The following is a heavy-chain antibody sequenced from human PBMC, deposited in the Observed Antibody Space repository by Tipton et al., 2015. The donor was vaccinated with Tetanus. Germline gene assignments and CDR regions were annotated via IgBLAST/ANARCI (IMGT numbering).Heavy chain of an antibody. J-gene: IGHJ5*02. CDR1: GFTFSSYA. CDR3: AKDGPSIRYNWNYDWFDP. V-gene: IGHV3-23*01. D-gene: IGHD1-7*01. CDR2: ISGSGGST. Sequence: SLRLSCAASGFTFSSYAMSWVRQAPGKGLEWVSAISGSGGSTYHADSVKGRFTISRDNSKNTLYLQMNSLRAEDTAVYYCAKDGPSIRYNWNYDWFDPWGQGTLVTVSS.